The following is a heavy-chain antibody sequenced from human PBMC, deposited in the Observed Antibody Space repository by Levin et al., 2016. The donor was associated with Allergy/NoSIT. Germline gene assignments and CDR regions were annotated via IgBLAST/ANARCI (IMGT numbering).Heavy chain of an antibody. CDR3: ARTRRIVVVPAATHHGGMDV. CDR2: INAGNGNT. CDR1: GYTFTSYA. J-gene: IGHJ6*02. D-gene: IGHD2-2*01. V-gene: IGHV1-3*01. Sequence: ASVKVSCKASGYTFTSYAMHWVRQAPGQRLEWMGWINAGNGNTKYSQKFQGRVTITRDTSASTAYMELSSLRSEDTAVYYCARTRRIVVVPAATHHGGMDVWGQGTTVTVSS.